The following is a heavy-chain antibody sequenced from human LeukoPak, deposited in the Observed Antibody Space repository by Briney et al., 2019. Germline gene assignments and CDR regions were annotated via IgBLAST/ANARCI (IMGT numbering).Heavy chain of an antibody. J-gene: IGHJ6*02. Sequence: ASVKVSCKVSGYTLTELSMHWVRQAPGKGLEWMGGFDPEDGETIYAQKFQGRVTMTEDTSTDTAYMELSSLRSEDTAVYYCATRQLWSRNYYYYGMDVWGQGTTVTVSS. CDR1: GYTLTELS. V-gene: IGHV1-24*01. CDR3: ATRQLWSRNYYYYGMDV. CDR2: FDPEDGET. D-gene: IGHD5-18*01.